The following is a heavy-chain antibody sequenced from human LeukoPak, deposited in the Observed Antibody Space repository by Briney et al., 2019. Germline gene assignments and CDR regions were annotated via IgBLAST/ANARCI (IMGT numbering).Heavy chain of an antibody. J-gene: IGHJ4*02. CDR1: GFTFSSYW. Sequence: GGSLRLSCAASGFTFSSYWMSWVRQAPGKGLEWVANIKQDGSEKYYVDSVKGRFTISRDNAKNSLYLQMNSLRAEGTAVYYCARFDCSSTSCYKVEIYYFDYWGQGTLVTVSS. V-gene: IGHV3-7*01. CDR3: ARFDCSSTSCYKVEIYYFDY. CDR2: IKQDGSEK. D-gene: IGHD2-2*02.